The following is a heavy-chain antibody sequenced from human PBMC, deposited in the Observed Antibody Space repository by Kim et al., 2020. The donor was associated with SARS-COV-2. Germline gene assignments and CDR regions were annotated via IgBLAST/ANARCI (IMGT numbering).Heavy chain of an antibody. CDR2: INPNSGGT. D-gene: IGHD2-21*01. CDR1: GYTFTGYY. V-gene: IGHV1-2*02. J-gene: IGHJ4*02. Sequence: ASVKVSCKASGYTFTGYYMHWVRQAPGQGLEWMGWINPNSGGTNYAQKFQGRVTMTRDTSISTAYMELSRLRSDDTAVYYCASLSSCGGDYSVDFDYWGQGTLVTVSS. CDR3: ASLSSCGGDYSVDFDY.